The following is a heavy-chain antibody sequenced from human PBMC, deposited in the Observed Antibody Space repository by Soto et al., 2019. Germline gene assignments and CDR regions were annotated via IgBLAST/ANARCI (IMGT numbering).Heavy chain of an antibody. CDR2: IIPIFGTA. CDR1: GGTFSIYA. CDR3: AREEMATFYGMDV. V-gene: IGHV1-69*13. Sequence: SVKVSCKASGGTFSIYAISWVRQAPGQGLEWMGGIIPIFGTANYAQKFQGRVTITADESTSTAYMELSSLRSEDTAVYYCAREEMATFYGMDVWGQGTTVTVSS. J-gene: IGHJ6*02. D-gene: IGHD5-12*01.